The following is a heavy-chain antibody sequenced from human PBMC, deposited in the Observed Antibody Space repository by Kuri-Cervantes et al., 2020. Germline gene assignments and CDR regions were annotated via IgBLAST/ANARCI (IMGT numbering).Heavy chain of an antibody. D-gene: IGHD6-6*01. Sequence: ASVKVSCKASGYTFTSYGISWVRQAPGQGLEWMGWISPYNGNTNYAQKLQGSVTMTRNNSINTAYMELSSLRAEDTAIYFCARGPFGDSISSIWFDPWGQGTLVTVSS. J-gene: IGHJ5*02. V-gene: IGHV1-18*01. CDR3: ARGPFGDSISSIWFDP. CDR1: GYTFTSYG. CDR2: ISPYNGNT.